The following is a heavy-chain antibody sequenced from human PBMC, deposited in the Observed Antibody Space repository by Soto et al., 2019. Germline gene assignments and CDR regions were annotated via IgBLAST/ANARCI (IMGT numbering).Heavy chain of an antibody. J-gene: IGHJ4*02. Sequence: ASVKGSCKASGYTFSIYGSSWVRQATGQGLEWMGWISAYNGNTNYAQKLQGRVTMTTDTSTSTAYMELRSLRSDDTAVYYCARGLHYDFWSGPLRVDYWGQGTLVTVSS. D-gene: IGHD3-3*01. CDR2: ISAYNGNT. CDR1: GYTFSIYG. CDR3: ARGLHYDFWSGPLRVDY. V-gene: IGHV1-18*01.